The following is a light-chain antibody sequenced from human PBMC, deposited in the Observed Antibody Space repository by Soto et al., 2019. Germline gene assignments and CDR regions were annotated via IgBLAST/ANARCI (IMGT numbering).Light chain of an antibody. CDR1: ANDIGNYNY. V-gene: IGLV2-14*01. CDR3: SSYTSYTTLWV. J-gene: IGLJ3*02. CDR2: GVS. Sequence: QSALTQPASVSGSPGQSITISCTGTANDIGNYNYVSWYQQHPGKAPKLMIYGVSNRPSGVSNRCSGSKSGNAASLTISGLQAEDEADYYCSSYTSYTTLWVFGGGTQLTVL.